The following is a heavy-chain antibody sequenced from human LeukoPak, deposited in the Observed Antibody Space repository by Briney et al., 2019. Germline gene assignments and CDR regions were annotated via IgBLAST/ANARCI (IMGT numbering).Heavy chain of an antibody. CDR1: GFTFSSYS. D-gene: IGHD4-17*01. CDR2: ISSSSSYI. Sequence: GGSLRLSCAASGFTFSSYSMNWVRQAPGKGLEWVSSISSSSSYIYYADSVKGRFTISRDNAKNSLYLQMNSLRAEDTAVYYCASGRDYGDERGYWGQGTLVTVSS. J-gene: IGHJ4*02. CDR3: ASGRDYGDERGY. V-gene: IGHV3-21*01.